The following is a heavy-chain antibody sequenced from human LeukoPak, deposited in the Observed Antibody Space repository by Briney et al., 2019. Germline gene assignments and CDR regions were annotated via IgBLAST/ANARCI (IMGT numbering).Heavy chain of an antibody. CDR3: ARDTFEPLVIDF. D-gene: IGHD6-13*01. CDR2: VNAESTDI. CDR1: GFSFRRYA. V-gene: IGHV3-21*05. J-gene: IGHJ4*02. Sequence: GGSLSLSCAASGFSFRRYAMNWVRQAPGKGLEWVAYVNAESTDILYADSVRGRFTISRDNAKNSLYLQMNSLRAEDRGVYYCARDTFEPLVIDFWGQGTLVTVSS.